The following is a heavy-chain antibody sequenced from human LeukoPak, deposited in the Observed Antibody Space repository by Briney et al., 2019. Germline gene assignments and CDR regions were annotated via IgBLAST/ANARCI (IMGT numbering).Heavy chain of an antibody. D-gene: IGHD3-22*01. V-gene: IGHV3-53*01. CDR1: GFTVGTNY. Sequence: GGSLRLSCAASGFTVGTNYMTWVRQAPVRGLEWLSVIYSDGSTYYADSVKGRFTISRDNSKNAVYLQMNSLRAEDTAVYYCARDQPSHTSCYIDWGQGTLVTVSS. J-gene: IGHJ4*02. CDR3: ARDQPSHTSCYID. CDR2: IYSDGST.